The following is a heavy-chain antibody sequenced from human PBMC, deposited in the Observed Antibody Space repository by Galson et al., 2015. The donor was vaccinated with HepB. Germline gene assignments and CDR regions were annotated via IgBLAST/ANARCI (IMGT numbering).Heavy chain of an antibody. V-gene: IGHV1-3*01. CDR3: ARSLSGYHYYYFNDF. D-gene: IGHD3-22*01. J-gene: IGHJ6*02. Sequence: SVKVSCKASGYNFIDYTIHWVRQAPGQRLEWMGLSDAGNGDTKFSQRFQGRVSITTDASSSTMYMELSSLRSGDTGVYYCARSLSGYHYYYFNDFWGQGTTVIVSS. CDR2: SDAGNGDT. CDR1: GYNFIDYT.